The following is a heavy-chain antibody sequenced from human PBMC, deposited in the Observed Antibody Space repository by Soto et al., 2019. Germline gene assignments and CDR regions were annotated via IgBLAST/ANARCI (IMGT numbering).Heavy chain of an antibody. CDR2: INHRGST. D-gene: IGHD5-12*01. V-gene: IGHV4-34*02. Sequence: QVHLQQWGAGLLRPSETLSLTCAVYGESFIGYYWTWIRQPPGKGLEWIGEINHRGSTNYNPSLKSRVNMSIDTSKNQFSLKLSSVTAADTSVYYCARTDIVTTNWFDPWGQGTLVTVSA. CDR3: ARTDIVTTNWFDP. J-gene: IGHJ5*02. CDR1: GESFIGYY.